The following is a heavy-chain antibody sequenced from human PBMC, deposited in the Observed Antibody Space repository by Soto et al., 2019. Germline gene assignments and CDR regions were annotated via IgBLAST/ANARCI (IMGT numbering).Heavy chain of an antibody. CDR3: VRDRDYCFDY. Sequence: EVQLVESGGGLVQPGGSLRLSCEASGFSFSTYSMNWVRQAPGQGLEWVSYISNDDIYYADSVKGRFTVSRDNAKSSLFLQRNSLRAEDTAVYYCVRDRDYCFDYWGQGTLVTVSS. CDR2: ISNDDI. CDR1: GFSFSTYS. V-gene: IGHV3-48*01. J-gene: IGHJ4*02. D-gene: IGHD2-15*01.